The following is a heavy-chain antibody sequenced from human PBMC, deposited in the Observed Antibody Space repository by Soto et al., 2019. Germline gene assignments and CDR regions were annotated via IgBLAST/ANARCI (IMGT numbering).Heavy chain of an antibody. CDR1: GGSISTSSYY. Sequence: SETLSLTCAVSGGSISTSSYYWGWIRQPPGKGLEWIGTIYYSGSTYYNPSLKSRITISVDTSKNQFSLRLSSVTATDTAVYYCARVSSPGHYNWFDPWGPGTLVIVSS. J-gene: IGHJ5*02. CDR2: IYYSGST. CDR3: ARVSSPGHYNWFDP. D-gene: IGHD6-13*01. V-gene: IGHV4-39*01.